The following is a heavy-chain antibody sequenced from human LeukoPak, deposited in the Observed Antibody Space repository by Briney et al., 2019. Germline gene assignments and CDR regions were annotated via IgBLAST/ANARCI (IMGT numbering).Heavy chain of an antibody. CDR3: ARRLYDYVWGSYRSDAFDI. CDR1: GGSISSSN. J-gene: IGHJ3*02. Sequence: ETLSLTCAVSGGSISSSNWWSWVRQAPGKGLEWVSAISGSGGGTDDADSVKGRFTISRDNSKNTVYLQMNSLRVEDTAIYYCARRLYDYVWGSYRSDAFDIWGQGTMVTVSS. V-gene: IGHV3-23*01. D-gene: IGHD3-16*02. CDR2: ISGSGGGT.